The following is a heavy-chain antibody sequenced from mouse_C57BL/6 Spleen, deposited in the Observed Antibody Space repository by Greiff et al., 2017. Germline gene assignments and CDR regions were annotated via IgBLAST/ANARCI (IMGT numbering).Heavy chain of an antibody. CDR1: GYAFSGSW. Sequence: QVQLQQSGAELVKPGASVKISCKASGYAFSGSWINWVKQRPGKGLEWIGGIYPGGGGTNYNGKFKGKATLTADKSSSTAYMQLSSLTSEDSAVYFCASGNAPCAMDYWGQGTLVTVSA. V-gene: IGHV1-82*01. D-gene: IGHD2-1*01. CDR2: IYPGGGGT. J-gene: IGHJ4*01. CDR3: ASGNAPCAMDY.